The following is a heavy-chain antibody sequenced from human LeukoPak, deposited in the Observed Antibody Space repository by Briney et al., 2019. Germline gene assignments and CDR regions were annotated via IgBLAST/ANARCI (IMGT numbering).Heavy chain of an antibody. CDR1: GFTFSSYS. V-gene: IGHV3-21*01. D-gene: IGHD3-22*01. CDR2: ISSSSSYI. J-gene: IGHJ5*02. Sequence: PGGSLRLSCAASGFTFSSYSMSWVRQAPGKGLEWVSSISSSSSYIYYADSVKGRFTISRDNAKNSLYLQMNSLRAEDTAVYYCARATSMIVVPGWFDPWGQGTLVTVSS. CDR3: ARATSMIVVPGWFDP.